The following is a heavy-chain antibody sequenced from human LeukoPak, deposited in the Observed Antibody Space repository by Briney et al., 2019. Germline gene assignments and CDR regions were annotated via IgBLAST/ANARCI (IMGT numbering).Heavy chain of an antibody. CDR3: ARDRYSWELLPSYYYYGMDV. J-gene: IGHJ6*02. CDR2: ISSSGSTI. D-gene: IGHD1-26*01. V-gene: IGHV3-11*01. Sequence: GGSLRLSCAASGFTFSDYYMSWIRQAPGPGLEWVSYISSSGSTIYYADSVKGRFTISRDNAKNSLYLQMNSLRAEDTAVYYCARDRYSWELLPSYYYYGMDVWGQGTTVTVSS. CDR1: GFTFSDYY.